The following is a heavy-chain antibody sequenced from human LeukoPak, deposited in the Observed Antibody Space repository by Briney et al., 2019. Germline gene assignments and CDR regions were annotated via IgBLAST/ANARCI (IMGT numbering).Heavy chain of an antibody. CDR2: IYPGDSDT. CDR3: DTYVGTSSKDFHY. Sequence: GESLKISCKGSGYSFTNYWIGWVRQMPGKGLEWMGIIYPGDSDTRYSPSFQGQVTISADKSISTAYLQWSSLKASDTAISFCDTYVGTSSKDFHYWCRGPV. D-gene: IGHD3-10*01. V-gene: IGHV5-51*01. J-gene: IGHJ1*01. CDR1: GYSFTNYW.